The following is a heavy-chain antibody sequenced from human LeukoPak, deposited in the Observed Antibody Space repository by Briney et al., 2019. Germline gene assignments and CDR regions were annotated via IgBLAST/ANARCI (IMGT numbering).Heavy chain of an antibody. D-gene: IGHD1-1*01. CDR1: GGSFSGYY. CDR3: ARKGARQRVPRWFDP. Sequence: PSETLSLTCAVYGGSFSGYYWSWIRQPPGKGLEWIGEINHSGSTNYNPSLKSRVTISVDTSKNQFSLKLSSVTAADTAVYYCARKGARQRVPRWFDPCGQGTLVTVSS. V-gene: IGHV4-34*01. J-gene: IGHJ5*02. CDR2: INHSGST.